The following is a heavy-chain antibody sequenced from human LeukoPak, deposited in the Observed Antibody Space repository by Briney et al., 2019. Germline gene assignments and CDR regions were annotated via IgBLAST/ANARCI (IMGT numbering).Heavy chain of an antibody. CDR2: IYSGGST. Sequence: GGSLRLSCAASGFTVSSNYMSWVRQAPGKGLEWVSVIYSGGSTYYADSVKGRFTISRDNSKNTLYLQMNSLRAEDTAVYYCAREAPRRGPAAGDDYWGQGTLVTVPS. D-gene: IGHD2-2*01. J-gene: IGHJ4*02. CDR1: GFTVSSNY. CDR3: AREAPRRGPAAGDDY. V-gene: IGHV3-53*01.